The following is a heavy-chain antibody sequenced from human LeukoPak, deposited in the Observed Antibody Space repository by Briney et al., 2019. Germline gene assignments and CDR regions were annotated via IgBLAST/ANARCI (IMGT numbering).Heavy chain of an antibody. D-gene: IGHD2-21*02. CDR3: AKDNSPRYCGGDCYAQGRVDY. V-gene: IGHV3-15*01. Sequence: GGSLRLSCAASGFTFSHAYMSWVRQAPGKGLEWVGRIKSKTDGGATDYAAPVKGRFIISGDDSRNTLYLQMNSLRAEDTAVYYCAKDNSPRYCGGDCYAQGRVDYWGQGTLVTVSS. CDR2: IKSKTDGGAT. CDR1: GFTFSHAY. J-gene: IGHJ4*02.